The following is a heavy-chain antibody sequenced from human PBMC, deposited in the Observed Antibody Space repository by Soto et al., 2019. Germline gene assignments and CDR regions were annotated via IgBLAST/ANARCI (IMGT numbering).Heavy chain of an antibody. CDR3: ASGHDAYKVRY. D-gene: IGHD1-1*01. Sequence: QVQLQESGPGLVKPSQTLSLTCTVSGGSISSGGTGSYWTWIRQLPGKGLEWIGYIYYTGNTYYNPSLKSHTTISIDTSENQFSLKLNSVTAADTAVYFCASGHDAYKVRYWGQGTLVTVSS. V-gene: IGHV4-31*01. CDR2: IYYTGNT. CDR1: GGSISSGGTGSY. J-gene: IGHJ4*02.